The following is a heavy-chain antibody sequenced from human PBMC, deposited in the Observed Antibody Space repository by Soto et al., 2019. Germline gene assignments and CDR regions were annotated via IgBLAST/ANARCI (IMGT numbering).Heavy chain of an antibody. CDR3: AGRDGYNYDGHLPDY. J-gene: IGHJ4*02. V-gene: IGHV1-69*13. D-gene: IGHD5-12*01. CDR1: GGTFSSYA. CDR2: IIPIFGTA. Sequence: SVKVSCKASGGTFSSYAISWVRQAPGQGLEWMGGIIPIFGTANYAQKFQGRVTITADESTSTAYMELSSLRSEDTAVYYCAGRDGYNYDGHLPDYWGQGTLVTVSS.